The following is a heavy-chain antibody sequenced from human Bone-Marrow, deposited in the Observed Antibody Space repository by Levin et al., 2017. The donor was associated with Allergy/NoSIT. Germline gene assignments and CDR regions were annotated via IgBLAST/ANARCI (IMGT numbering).Heavy chain of an antibody. D-gene: IGHD3/OR15-3a*01. V-gene: IGHV4-39*01. Sequence: SETLSLTCSVSGGSISSSGYYWGWIRQPPGKGLEWIGYMYYSGTTYNNPSLKSRVTTSVDTSKNQFSLKLSSVIAADTAVYYCARHGPGLYKDWGDAFDIWGQGTMVTVSS. J-gene: IGHJ3*02. CDR1: GGSISSSGYY. CDR3: ARHGPGLYKDWGDAFDI. CDR2: MYYSGTT.